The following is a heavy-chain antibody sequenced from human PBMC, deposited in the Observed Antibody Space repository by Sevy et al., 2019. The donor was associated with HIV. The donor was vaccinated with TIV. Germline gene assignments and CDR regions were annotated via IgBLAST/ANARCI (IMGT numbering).Heavy chain of an antibody. CDR3: AKGVVVVPAAMRRYGMDV. Sequence: GGSLRLSCAASGFTFSSYGMHWVRQAPGKGLEWVAFIRYDGSNKYYADPLKGRFTISMDNSKNTLYLQMNSLRAEDTAVYYCAKGVVVVPAAMRRYGMDVWGQGTTVTVSS. V-gene: IGHV3-30*02. CDR1: GFTFSSYG. D-gene: IGHD2-2*01. J-gene: IGHJ6*02. CDR2: IRYDGSNK.